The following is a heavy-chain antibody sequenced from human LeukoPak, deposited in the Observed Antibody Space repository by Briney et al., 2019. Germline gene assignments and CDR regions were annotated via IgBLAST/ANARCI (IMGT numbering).Heavy chain of an antibody. CDR3: VRAKGGPGSTWAFDI. V-gene: IGHV3-74*01. D-gene: IGHD6-13*01. J-gene: IGHJ3*02. Sequence: PGGSLRLSCAASGFTFNNYWMHWVRQAPGKGLVRVSRLNSDGSSSAFADSMKGRFTISRDNAKNTLYLQMNSLRAEDTAVYFCVRAKGGPGSTWAFDIWGQGTMVTVSS. CDR1: GFTFNNYW. CDR2: LNSDGSSS.